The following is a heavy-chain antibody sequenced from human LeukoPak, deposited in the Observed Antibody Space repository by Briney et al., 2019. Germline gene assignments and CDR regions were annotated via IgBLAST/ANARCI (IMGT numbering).Heavy chain of an antibody. J-gene: IGHJ3*02. CDR2: IYPDNSDT. CDR1: GDSFTSYW. Sequence: GESLKISCKGSGDSFTSYWIGWGRQMPAKGLEWMGSIYPDNSDTRYSPSFQGQVTISADKSISTAYLQWSSLNASDTAMYYCARDYYGSGSYYDGAAFDIWGQGTMVTVSS. CDR3: ARDYYGSGSYYDGAAFDI. D-gene: IGHD3-10*01. V-gene: IGHV5-51*01.